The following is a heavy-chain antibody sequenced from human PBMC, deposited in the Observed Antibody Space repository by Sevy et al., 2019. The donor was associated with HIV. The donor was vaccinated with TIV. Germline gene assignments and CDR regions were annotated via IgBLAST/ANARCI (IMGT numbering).Heavy chain of an antibody. CDR1: GFMFSAYS. V-gene: IGHV3-21*01. Sequence: GGSLRLSCAASGFMFSAYSMNWVRQAPGKGLEWVASISAETDYIYYGDSLKGRFTISGDNAENSLYLQIHSLRAEDTAVYYCARNKGSSWPNYFDYWGQGTLVTVSS. J-gene: IGHJ4*02. D-gene: IGHD6-13*01. CDR2: ISAETDYI. CDR3: ARNKGSSWPNYFDY.